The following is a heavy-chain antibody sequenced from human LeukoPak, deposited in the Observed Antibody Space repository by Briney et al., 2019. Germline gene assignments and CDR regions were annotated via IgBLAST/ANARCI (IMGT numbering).Heavy chain of an antibody. Sequence: PSETLSLTCTISGGSVSDYYWSWIRQSPGKGLEWIGYIYHTGSTSYSPSLKSRVTISADTSQNQFSLKLSSVTAADTAVYYCASRKLGNDPWGQGTLVTVSS. CDR3: ASRKLGNDP. J-gene: IGHJ5*02. CDR1: GGSVSDYY. V-gene: IGHV4-59*02. D-gene: IGHD7-27*01. CDR2: IYHTGST.